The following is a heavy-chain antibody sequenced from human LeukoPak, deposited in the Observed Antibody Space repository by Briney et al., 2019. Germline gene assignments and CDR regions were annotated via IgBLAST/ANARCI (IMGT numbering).Heavy chain of an antibody. Sequence: PGGSLRLSCAASGFTFSSYWMSWVRQAPGKGLEWVANIKQDGSEKYYVDSAKGRFTISRDNAKNSLYLQMNSLRAEDTAVYYCARVTMVRGVIIPYFDYWGQGTLVTVSS. CDR2: IKQDGSEK. CDR3: ARVTMVRGVIIPYFDY. J-gene: IGHJ4*02. V-gene: IGHV3-7*01. CDR1: GFTFSSYW. D-gene: IGHD3-10*01.